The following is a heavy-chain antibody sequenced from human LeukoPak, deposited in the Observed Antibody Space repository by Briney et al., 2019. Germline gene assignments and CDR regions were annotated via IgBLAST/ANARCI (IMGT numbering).Heavy chain of an antibody. V-gene: IGHV4-59*11. CDR2: IYYSGST. CDR3: ARGGYSSGWYSAYFQH. CDR1: GVPISSHY. D-gene: IGHD6-19*01. Sequence: PSETLSLTCTVSGVPISSHYWSWIRQPPGKGLEWVGYIYYSGSTNYNPSLKSRVTISVDTSKNQFSLKLSSVTAADTAVYYCARGGYSSGWYSAYFQHWGQGTLVTVSS. J-gene: IGHJ1*01.